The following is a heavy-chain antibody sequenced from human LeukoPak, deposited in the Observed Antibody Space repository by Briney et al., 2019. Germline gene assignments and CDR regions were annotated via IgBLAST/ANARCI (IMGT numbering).Heavy chain of an antibody. Sequence: GGSLRLSCAASGFTVSSNYMSWVRQAPGKGLEWVAVISYDGSNKYYADSVKGRFTISRDNSKNTLYLQMNSLRAEDTAVYYCAREQWLVKLYWGQGTLVTVSS. V-gene: IGHV3-30-3*01. CDR2: ISYDGSNK. J-gene: IGHJ4*02. CDR1: GFTVSSNY. D-gene: IGHD6-19*01. CDR3: AREQWLVKLY.